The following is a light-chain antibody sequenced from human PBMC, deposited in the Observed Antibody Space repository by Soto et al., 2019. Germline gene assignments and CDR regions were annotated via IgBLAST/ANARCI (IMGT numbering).Light chain of an antibody. CDR3: QQSYSFPLT. V-gene: IGKV1-39*01. J-gene: IGKJ4*01. CDR1: QSISSY. CDR2: AAS. Sequence: DIQMTQSPSSLSASVGDRFTITCRAIQSISSYLNWYQQKPGKAPKLLIYAASSLQSGVPSRFSGSGSGTDFTLTISSLQPEDFATYYCQQSYSFPLTFGGGTKVDIK.